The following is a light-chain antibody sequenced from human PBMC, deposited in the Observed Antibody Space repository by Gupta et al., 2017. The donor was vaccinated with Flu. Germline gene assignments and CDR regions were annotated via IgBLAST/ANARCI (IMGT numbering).Light chain of an antibody. CDR2: KVS. CDR1: QSLVYSDGNTY. CDR3: RQGTHWPRT. J-gene: IGKJ1*01. V-gene: IGKV2-30*01. Sequence: DVVMTQSPLSLPVTLGQPASISCRSSQSLVYSDGNTYLNWFQQRPGQSPRRLISKVSNRDSGVPDRFSGSGSGTDFTLKISRVEAEDVGVYYCRQGTHWPRTFGQGTKVEIK.